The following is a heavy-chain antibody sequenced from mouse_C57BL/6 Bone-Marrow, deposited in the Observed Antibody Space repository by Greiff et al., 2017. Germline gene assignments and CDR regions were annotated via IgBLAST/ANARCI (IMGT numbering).Heavy chain of an antibody. J-gene: IGHJ4*01. CDR2: IDPSDSYT. Sequence: QVHVKQPGAELVMPGASVKLSCKASGYTFTSYWMHWVKQRPGQGLEWIGEIDPSDSYTNYNQKFKGKSTLTVDKSSSTAYMQLSSLTSEDSAVYYCARLGGSSYDYYAMDYWGQGTSVTVSS. V-gene: IGHV1-69*01. D-gene: IGHD1-1*01. CDR1: GYTFTSYW. CDR3: ARLGGSSYDYYAMDY.